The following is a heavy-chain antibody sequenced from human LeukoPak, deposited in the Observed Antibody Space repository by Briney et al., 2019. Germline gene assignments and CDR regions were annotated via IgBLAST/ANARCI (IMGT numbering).Heavy chain of an antibody. V-gene: IGHV4-4*07. J-gene: IGHJ4*02. D-gene: IGHD6-19*01. CDR3: ARGPIAVAGEFDY. CDR1: GDSISYFY. Sequence: SETLSLTCSVSGDSISYFYWSWIRQPAGKGLEWVGRIYTSGSTNYNPSLKSRVTISVDTSKNQFSLKLSSVTAADTAVYYCARGPIAVAGEFDYWGQGTLVTVSS. CDR2: IYTSGST.